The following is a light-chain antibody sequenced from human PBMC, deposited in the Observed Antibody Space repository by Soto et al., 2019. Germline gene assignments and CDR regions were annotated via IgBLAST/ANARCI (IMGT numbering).Light chain of an antibody. V-gene: IGKV3-20*01. J-gene: IGKJ1*01. CDR3: QQYDTSPRT. CDR2: GAS. CDR1: QSVSSNY. Sequence: EIVLTQSPGTLSLSPGERATPSCRASQSVSSNYLAWYQQKRGQAPRLLIYGASSSATGIPTRFSGSGSGPDFTLNNSRLEPEDFAVYYCQQYDTSPRTFGQGTKGEI.